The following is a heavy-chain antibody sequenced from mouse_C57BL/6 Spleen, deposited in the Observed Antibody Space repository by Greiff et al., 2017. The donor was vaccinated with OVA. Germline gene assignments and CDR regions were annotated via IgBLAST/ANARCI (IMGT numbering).Heavy chain of an antibody. J-gene: IGHJ4*01. Sequence: VESEGGFVQPGSSMKLSCTASGFTFSDYYMAWVRQVPEKGLEWVANINYDGSSTYYLDSLKSRFIISRDNAKNILYLQMSSLKSEDTATYYCARVLWSYAMDYWGQGTSVTVSS. CDR1: GFTFSDYY. CDR3: ARVLWSYAMDY. D-gene: IGHD1-1*02. CDR2: INYDGSST. V-gene: IGHV5-16*01.